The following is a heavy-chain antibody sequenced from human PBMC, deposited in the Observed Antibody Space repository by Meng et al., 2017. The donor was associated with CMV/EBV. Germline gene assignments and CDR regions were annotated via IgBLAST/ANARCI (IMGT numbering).Heavy chain of an antibody. CDR1: GGSFSGYY. D-gene: IGHD1-26*01. CDR3: ARGVGGWFDP. Sequence: VELQEWGEGLLKPPETLSLTCAVYGGSFSGYYWSWIRQHPGKGLEWIGEINHSGSTNYNPSLKSRVTISVDTSKNQFSLKLSSVTAADTAVYYCARGVGGWFDPWGQGTLVTVSS. J-gene: IGHJ5*02. CDR2: INHSGST. V-gene: IGHV4-34*01.